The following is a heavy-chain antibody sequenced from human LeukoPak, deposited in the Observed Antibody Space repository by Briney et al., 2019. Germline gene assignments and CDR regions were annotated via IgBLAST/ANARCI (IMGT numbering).Heavy chain of an antibody. J-gene: IGHJ4*02. CDR2: INHSGST. CDR1: GGSFSGYY. D-gene: IGHD3-10*01. CDR3: ARGRTMVRGLRVYYFDY. V-gene: IGHV4-34*01. Sequence: SGTLSLTCAVYGGSFSGYYWSWIRQPPGKGLEWIGEINHSGSTNYNPSLKSRVTISVDTSKNQFSLKLSSVTAADTAVYYCARGRTMVRGLRVYYFDYWGQGTLVTVSS.